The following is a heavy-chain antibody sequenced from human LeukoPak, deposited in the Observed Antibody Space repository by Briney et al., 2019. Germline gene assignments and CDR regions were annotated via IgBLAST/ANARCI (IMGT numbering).Heavy chain of an antibody. CDR2: ISHSSGTI. V-gene: IGHV3-48*04. CDR3: ANTYCATISCSRPLDY. J-gene: IGHJ4*02. CDR1: GFTFNNYG. Sequence: GGALRLSCATSGFTFNNYGMNCVRQALGEGLEWVSYISHSSGTIYYADSAKARFTISRDNAKYSLKLQMNSLRAEDAASYYCANTYCATISCSRPLDYWGQGTLVTVSS. D-gene: IGHD4/OR15-4a*01.